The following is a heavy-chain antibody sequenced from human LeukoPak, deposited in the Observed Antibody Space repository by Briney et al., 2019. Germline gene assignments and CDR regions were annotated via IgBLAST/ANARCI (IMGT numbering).Heavy chain of an antibody. D-gene: IGHD3-10*01. CDR1: GYTFTGHY. J-gene: IGHJ5*02. CDR3: ARGFGNWFDP. CDR2: INPNSGGT. V-gene: IGHV1-2*02. Sequence: PRASVKVSCKASGYTFTGHYMHWVRQAPGQGLEWMGWINPNSGGTNYAQKFQGRVTMTRDTSISTAYMELSRLRSDNTAVYYCARGFGNWFDPWGQGTLVTVSS.